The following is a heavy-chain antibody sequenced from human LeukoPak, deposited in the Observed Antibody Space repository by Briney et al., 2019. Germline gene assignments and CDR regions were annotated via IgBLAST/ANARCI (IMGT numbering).Heavy chain of an antibody. V-gene: IGHV3-48*03. J-gene: IGHJ6*03. CDR3: ARDWVAAGGDCMDV. CDR1: GFTFSSYD. D-gene: IGHD6-13*01. CDR2: ISSSGSTI. Sequence: QAGGSLRLSCAASGFTFSSYDMNWVRQAPGKGLEWVSFISSSGSTINYADSVKGRFTISRDNAKNSLYLQMNSLRAEDTAVYYCARDWVAAGGDCMDVWGKGTTVTISS.